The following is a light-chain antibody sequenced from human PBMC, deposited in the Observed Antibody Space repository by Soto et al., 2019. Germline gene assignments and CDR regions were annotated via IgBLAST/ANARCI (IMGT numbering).Light chain of an antibody. Sequence: ENVLTQSPATLSLSPGERATLSCRASQSVGNYLAWYQHKPGQAPRLLIYDASKRATGIPARFSGSGSGTDFTLTISSLEPDDFAVYYCQHRGDRWAFGQGTKVEIK. CDR1: QSVGNY. CDR2: DAS. V-gene: IGKV3-11*01. J-gene: IGKJ1*01. CDR3: QHRGDRWA.